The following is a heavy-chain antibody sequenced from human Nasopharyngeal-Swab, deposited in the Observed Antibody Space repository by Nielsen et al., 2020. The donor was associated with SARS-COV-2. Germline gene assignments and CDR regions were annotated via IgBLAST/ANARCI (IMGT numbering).Heavy chain of an antibody. J-gene: IGHJ4*02. CDR2: ISSSASMR. CDR3: VRHRGATTEIFDY. Sequence: GGSLRLSCVASGFAFGDHYMSWIRQAPEKGLEWISYISSSASMRDFADSVKGRFAISRDNIKNSLYLQMNSLRAEDTAVYYCVRHRGATTEIFDYWGQGTLVTVSS. D-gene: IGHD1-26*01. V-gene: IGHV3-11*01. CDR1: GFAFGDHY.